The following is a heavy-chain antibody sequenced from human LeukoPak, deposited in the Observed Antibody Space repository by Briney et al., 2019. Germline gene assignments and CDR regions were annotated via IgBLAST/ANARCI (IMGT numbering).Heavy chain of an antibody. CDR3: ARARYSSSSYRYYYYYYGMDV. Sequence: GGSLRLSCAASGFTFSSYGMHWVRQAPGKGLEWVAVIWYDGSNKYYADSVQGRFTLSRDNSKNTLYLQMNSLRAEDTAVYYCARARYSSSSYRYYYYYYGMDVWGQGTTVTVSS. CDR1: GFTFSSYG. J-gene: IGHJ6*02. CDR2: IWYDGSNK. D-gene: IGHD6-13*01. V-gene: IGHV3-33*01.